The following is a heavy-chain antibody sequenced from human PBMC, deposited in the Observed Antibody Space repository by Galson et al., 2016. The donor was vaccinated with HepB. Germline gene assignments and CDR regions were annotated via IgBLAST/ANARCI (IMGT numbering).Heavy chain of an antibody. V-gene: IGHV3-66*01. J-gene: IGHJ5*02. Sequence: SLRLSCAASAFTVSGTYMTWVRQSPGKGLEWVSLIYSGGITYYADSVKGRFSISRDISKNLFYLQMNSLRAEDTAVYYCARVTPPCWFDPWGQGTLVTVSS. CDR3: ARVTPPCWFDP. CDR1: AFTVSGTY. CDR2: IYSGGIT.